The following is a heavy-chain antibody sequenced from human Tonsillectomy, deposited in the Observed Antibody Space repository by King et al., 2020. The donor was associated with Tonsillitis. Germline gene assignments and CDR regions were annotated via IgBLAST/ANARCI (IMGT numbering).Heavy chain of an antibody. V-gene: IGHV4-59*08. CDR3: ARHAWYDFWSGYQY. J-gene: IGHJ4*02. Sequence: VQLQESGPGLVKPSETLSLTCTVSGGSISSYYCSWIRQPPGKGLEWIGYIYYSGSTNYTPSLKSRVTISVDTSKNQFSLKLSSVTAADTAVYYCARHAWYDFWSGYQYWGQGTLVTVSS. D-gene: IGHD3-3*01. CDR2: IYYSGST. CDR1: GGSISSYY.